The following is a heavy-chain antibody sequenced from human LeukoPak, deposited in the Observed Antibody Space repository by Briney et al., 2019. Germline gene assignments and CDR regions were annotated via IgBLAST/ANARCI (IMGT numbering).Heavy chain of an antibody. Sequence: GASVKVSCKASGYTFTTYALNWVRQAPGQGLEWMGWINTNTGNPTYAQGLTGRFVFSLDTSVNTAYLQISSLKAEDTAMYYCARVQGYCSVTSCYPHYWGQGTLVTVSS. CDR2: INTNTGNP. CDR1: GYTFTTYA. J-gene: IGHJ4*02. D-gene: IGHD2-2*01. V-gene: IGHV7-4-1*02. CDR3: ARVQGYCSVTSCYPHY.